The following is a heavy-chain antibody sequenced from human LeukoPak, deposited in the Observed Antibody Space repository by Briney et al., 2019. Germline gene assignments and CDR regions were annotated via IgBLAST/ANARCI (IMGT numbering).Heavy chain of an antibody. V-gene: IGHV1-18*01. CDR1: GYTFTSYG. Sequence: ASVKVSCKASGYTFTSYGISWVRQAPGQGLEWMGWISAYNGNTNYAQKLQGRVTMTTDTSTSTAYMELRSLRSDDTAVYYCARDAFVRLREAYWFDPWGQGTLVTVSS. CDR2: ISAYNGNT. D-gene: IGHD5-12*01. J-gene: IGHJ5*02. CDR3: ARDAFVRLREAYWFDP.